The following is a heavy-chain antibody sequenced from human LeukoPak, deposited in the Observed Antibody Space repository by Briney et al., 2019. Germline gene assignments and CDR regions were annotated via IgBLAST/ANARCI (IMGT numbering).Heavy chain of an antibody. J-gene: IGHJ4*02. D-gene: IGHD3-10*01. CDR2: ISSNGGGT. V-gene: IGHV3-64D*06. CDR3: VISMVRGVVISYFDY. CDR1: GFTFSNYA. Sequence: GGSLRLSCSASGFTFSNYAIHWVRQAPGKGLEYVSVISSNGGGTYYADSVKGRFTLSRDNSKSTLYLQMSSLRSEDTAVYYCVISMVRGVVISYFDYWGQGTLVTVSS.